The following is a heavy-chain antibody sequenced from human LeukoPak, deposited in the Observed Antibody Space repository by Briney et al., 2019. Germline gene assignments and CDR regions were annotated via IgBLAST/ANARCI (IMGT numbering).Heavy chain of an antibody. V-gene: IGHV4-39*01. CDR3: ARRLAYCGGDCFRFDY. CDR2: IYYSGST. CDR1: GGSISSSSYY. D-gene: IGHD2-21*02. J-gene: IGHJ4*02. Sequence: PSETLSLTCTVSGGSISSSSYYWGWIRQPPGKGLEGIGSIYYSGSTYYNPSLKSRVTISVDTSKNQFSLKLSSVTAADTAVYYCARRLAYCGGDCFRFDYWGQGTLVTVSS.